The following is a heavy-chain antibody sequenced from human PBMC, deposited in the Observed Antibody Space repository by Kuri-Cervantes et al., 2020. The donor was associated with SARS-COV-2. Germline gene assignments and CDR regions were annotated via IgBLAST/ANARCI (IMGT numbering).Heavy chain of an antibody. CDR1: GFTFSSYG. CDR2: IRYDGSNK. Sequence: GGSLRLSCAASGFTFSSYGMHWVRQAPGKGLEWVAFIRYDGSNKYYVDSVKGRFTISRDNAKNSLYLQMNSLRAEDTAVYYCARKKTDMDVWGKGTTVTVSS. D-gene: IGHD1-14*01. V-gene: IGHV3-30*02. CDR3: ARKKTDMDV. J-gene: IGHJ6*03.